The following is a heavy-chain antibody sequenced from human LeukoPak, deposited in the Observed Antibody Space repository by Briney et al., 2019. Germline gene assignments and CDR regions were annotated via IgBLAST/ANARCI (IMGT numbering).Heavy chain of an antibody. J-gene: IGHJ5*02. Sequence: SVKVSCKVSGYTLTELSMHWVRQAPGKGLEWMGGIIPIFGTANYAQKFQGRVTITADESTSTAYMELSSLRSGDTAVYYCARNYPGGDYAHNWFDPWGQGTLVTVSS. CDR1: GYTLTELS. CDR2: IIPIFGTA. V-gene: IGHV1-69*13. D-gene: IGHD2-21*02. CDR3: ARNYPGGDYAHNWFDP.